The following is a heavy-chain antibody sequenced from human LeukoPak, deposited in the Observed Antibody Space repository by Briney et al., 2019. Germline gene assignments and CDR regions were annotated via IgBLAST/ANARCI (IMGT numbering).Heavy chain of an antibody. D-gene: IGHD3-9*01. CDR3: AKEQHQAPPFDWYYYYYGMDV. Sequence: GGSLRLSCAASGFTFSSYAMSWVRQAPGKGLEWVSAISGSGGSTYYADSVKGRFTISRDNSKNTLYLQMNSLRAEDTAVYYCAKEQHQAPPFDWYYYYYGMDVWGQGTTVTVSS. CDR2: ISGSGGST. CDR1: GFTFSSYA. V-gene: IGHV3-23*01. J-gene: IGHJ6*02.